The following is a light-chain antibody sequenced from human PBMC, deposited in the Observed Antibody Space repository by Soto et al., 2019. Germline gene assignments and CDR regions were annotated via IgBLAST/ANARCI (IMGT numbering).Light chain of an antibody. CDR3: AAWDDSLSGPV. Sequence: QSALTQPASVSGSPGQSITMSCTGSSSDFGDDKYVTWYQQQPGKGPNLLIYGVSKRPSGVSNRFSGSKSGTSASLAISGLRSEDEADYYCAAWDDSLSGPVFGGGTKLTVL. V-gene: IGLV2-14*01. CDR1: SSDFGDDKY. J-gene: IGLJ2*01. CDR2: GVS.